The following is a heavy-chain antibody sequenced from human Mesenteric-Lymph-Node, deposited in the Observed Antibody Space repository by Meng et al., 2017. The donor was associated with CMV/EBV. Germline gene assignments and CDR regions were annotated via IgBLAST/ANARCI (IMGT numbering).Heavy chain of an antibody. CDR1: RFTFSSYW. CDR2: INSDGSST. CDR3: ARDFTVVGYYGMDV. V-gene: IGHV3-74*01. D-gene: IGHD2-2*01. Sequence: GGSLRLSCAASRFTFSSYWMHWVRQAPGKGLVWVSRINSDGSSTSYADSVKGRFTISRDNAKNTLYLQMNSLRAEDTAVYYCARDFTVVGYYGMDVWGQGTTVTVSS. J-gene: IGHJ6*02.